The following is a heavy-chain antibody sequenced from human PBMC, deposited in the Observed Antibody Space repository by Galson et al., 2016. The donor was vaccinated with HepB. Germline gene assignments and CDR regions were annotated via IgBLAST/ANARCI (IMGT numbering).Heavy chain of an antibody. D-gene: IGHD1-26*01. J-gene: IGHJ4*02. Sequence: TLSLTCGVSGDSISSGGYSWGWIRQPPGQGLQLMGYISDIGSPYLHSSFKGRVTLSTDRSKNQFSLHLNSVTAADTAVYYCGRASGYFDYWGRGILVTVSS. CDR2: ISDIGSP. CDR1: GDSISSGGYS. V-gene: IGHV4-30-2*01. CDR3: GRASGYFDY.